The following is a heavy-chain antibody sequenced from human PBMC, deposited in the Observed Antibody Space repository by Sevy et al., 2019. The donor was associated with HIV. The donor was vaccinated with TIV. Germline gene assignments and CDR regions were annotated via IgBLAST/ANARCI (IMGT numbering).Heavy chain of an antibody. V-gene: IGHV3-23*01. CDR1: GFTFSSFA. J-gene: IGHJ4*02. CDR3: AKKMGGGSGMAFLVDY. Sequence: GGSLRLSCAASGFTFSSFAMGWVRQAPGKGLDWISVISGTGDHTYYADSVKGRFTISKDNSKNTLFLQMNSLRAEDKAIFYCAKKMGGGSGMAFLVDYWGQGPLVTVSS. CDR2: ISGTGDHT. D-gene: IGHD5-18*01.